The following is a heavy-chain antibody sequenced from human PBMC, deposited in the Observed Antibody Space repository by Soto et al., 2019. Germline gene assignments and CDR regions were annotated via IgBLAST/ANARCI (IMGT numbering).Heavy chain of an antibody. CDR3: AAGGGLPRYY. CDR2: IYHSGST. J-gene: IGHJ4*02. V-gene: IGHV4-30-2*01. Sequence: QLQLQESGSGLVKPSQTLSLTCAVSGGSISSGGYSWSWIRQPPGKGLEWIGYIYHSGSTYYNPSLNSRVNKSVDRSKNQFSLKLSSVTAADTDVYYCAAGGGLPRYYWGQGTLVTVSS. D-gene: IGHD5-12*01. CDR1: GGSISSGGYS.